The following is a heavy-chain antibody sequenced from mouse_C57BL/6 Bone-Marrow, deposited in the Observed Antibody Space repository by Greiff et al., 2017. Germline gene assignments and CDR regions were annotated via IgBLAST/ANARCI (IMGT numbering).Heavy chain of an antibody. D-gene: IGHD2-4*01. CDR1: GYTFTSYW. CDR2: IDPSDSYT. Sequence: QVQLKQPGAELVRPGTSVKLSCKASGYTFTSYWMHWVKQRPGQGLEWIGVIDPSDSYTNYNQKFKGKATLTVDTSSSTAYMQLSSLTSEDSAVYDCARRRYYDYDWYFDVWGTGTTVTVAS. V-gene: IGHV1-59*01. CDR3: ARRRYYDYDWYFDV. J-gene: IGHJ1*03.